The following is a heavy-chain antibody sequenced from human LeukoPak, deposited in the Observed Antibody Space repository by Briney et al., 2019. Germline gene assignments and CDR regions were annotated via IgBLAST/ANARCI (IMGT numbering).Heavy chain of an antibody. CDR1: GYTFTDYY. D-gene: IGHD3-10*01. J-gene: IGHJ4*02. CDR2: IYPDSGGT. Sequence: SLKVSCKASGYTFTDYYMHWVRQAPGHGLEWMGWIYPDSGGTNYAQKFQGRVTMTRDTSISTAYMGLSRLTSDDTAVYYCARGRSDYYLDSWGQGTLVTVSS. CDR3: ARGRSDYYLDS. V-gene: IGHV1-2*02.